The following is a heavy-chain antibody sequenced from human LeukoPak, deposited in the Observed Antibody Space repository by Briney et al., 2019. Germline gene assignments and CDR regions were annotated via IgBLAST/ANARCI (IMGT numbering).Heavy chain of an antibody. CDR1: GDSVSSNVAT. CDR2: TYYRSNWYN. Sequence: SQTLSLTCAISGDSVSSNVATRDWIRQSPSRGLEWLGRTYYRSNWYNDYAVSLKSRITINADTSRNEFSLQLTSVTPEDTATYFCARDPTSRIKPVSYVMDVRGRGTTVTVSS. D-gene: IGHD2-2*01. V-gene: IGHV6-1*01. J-gene: IGHJ6*01. CDR3: ARDPTSRIKPVSYVMDV.